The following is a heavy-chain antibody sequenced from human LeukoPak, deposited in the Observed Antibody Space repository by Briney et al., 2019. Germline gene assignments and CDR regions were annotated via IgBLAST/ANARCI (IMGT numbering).Heavy chain of an antibody. V-gene: IGHV1-2*02. CDR2: INPHSGAT. CDR3: ATSSSVAHTRDP. D-gene: IGHD5/OR15-5a*01. CDR1: GYGFSDVH. Sequence: ASVKVSCKASGYGFSDVHFNWVRQAPGQGLEWMGWINPHSGATNYAQRFQGRVSMDASIDTAYMELSRLTSDDTAVYYCATSSSVAHTRDPWGQGTLVTVSS. J-gene: IGHJ5*02.